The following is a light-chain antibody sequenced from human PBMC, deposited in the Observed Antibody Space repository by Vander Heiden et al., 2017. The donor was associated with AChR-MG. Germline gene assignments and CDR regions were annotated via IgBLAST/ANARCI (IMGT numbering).Light chain of an antibody. CDR2: EVT. Sequence: QSALTQPPSASGSPGQSVTIPCTGTSSDIGLYDYVSWYQQHPGKAPQLIIYEVTERPSGVPDRFSGSKSGNTASLTVSGLQAEDEADYYCSSYTHTSWVFGGGTKLSVL. J-gene: IGLJ3*02. CDR1: SSDIGLYDY. V-gene: IGLV2-8*01. CDR3: SSYTHTSWV.